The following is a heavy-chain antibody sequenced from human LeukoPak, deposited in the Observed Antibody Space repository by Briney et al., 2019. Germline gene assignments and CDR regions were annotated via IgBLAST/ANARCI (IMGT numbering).Heavy chain of an antibody. Sequence: SETLSLTCTVSAGSIRNYYWSWIRQPAGKGLEWIGRIYDSGSTNYNPSLKSRVTMSVDTSKNQFTLRLSSVTAADTAVYYCARAFRIAEGIYSYYYMDVWGKGTTVTVSS. D-gene: IGHD6-13*01. CDR2: IYDSGST. J-gene: IGHJ6*03. V-gene: IGHV4-4*07. CDR3: ARAFRIAEGIYSYYYMDV. CDR1: AGSIRNYY.